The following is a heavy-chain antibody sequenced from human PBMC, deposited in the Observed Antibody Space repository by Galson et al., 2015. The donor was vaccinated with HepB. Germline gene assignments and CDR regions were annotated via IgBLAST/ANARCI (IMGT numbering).Heavy chain of an antibody. J-gene: IGHJ4*02. D-gene: IGHD6-13*01. CDR3: ARHLSHSSSWPRGDY. CDR2: IDPSDSYT. Sequence: QSGAEVKKPGESLRISCKGSGYSFTSYWISWVRQMPGKGLEWMGRIDPSDSYTNYSPSFQGHVTISADKSISTAYLQWSSLKASDTAMYYCARHLSHSSSWPRGDYWGQGTLVTVSS. V-gene: IGHV5-10-1*01. CDR1: GYSFTSYW.